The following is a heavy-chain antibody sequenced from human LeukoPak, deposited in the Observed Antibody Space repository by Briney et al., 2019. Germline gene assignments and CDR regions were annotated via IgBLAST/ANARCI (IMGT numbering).Heavy chain of an antibody. Sequence: SETLSLTCTVSGGSISSSSYYWGWIRQPPGKGLEWIGSIYYSGSTYYNPSLKSRVTISVDTSKNQFSLKLSSVTAADTAAYYCARVAVTIASYYYYMDVWGKGTTVTVSS. J-gene: IGHJ6*03. D-gene: IGHD4-11*01. CDR2: IYYSGST. CDR1: GGSISSSSYY. CDR3: ARVAVTIASYYYYMDV. V-gene: IGHV4-39*07.